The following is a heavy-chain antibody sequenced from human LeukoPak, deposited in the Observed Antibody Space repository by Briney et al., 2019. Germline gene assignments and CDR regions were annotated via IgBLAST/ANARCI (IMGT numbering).Heavy chain of an antibody. Sequence: GGSLRLSCAASGLTYSRYWMSWVRQAPGKGLEWVAVISYDGSNKYYADSVKGRFTISRDNSENTLYLQINSLRVEDTAVYYCAKDTPTTGYHLDSWGQGTLVTVSS. CDR3: AKDTPTTGYHLDS. J-gene: IGHJ4*02. CDR1: GLTYSRYW. CDR2: ISYDGSNK. D-gene: IGHD1-1*01. V-gene: IGHV3-30*18.